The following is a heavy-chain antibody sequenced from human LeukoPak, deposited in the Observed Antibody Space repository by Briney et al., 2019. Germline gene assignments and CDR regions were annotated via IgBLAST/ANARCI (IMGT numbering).Heavy chain of an antibody. D-gene: IGHD6-13*01. CDR2: IYYSGST. V-gene: IGHV4-39*01. J-gene: IGHJ5*02. CDR1: GGSLSSNSYY. CDR3: ARHGYSSSWYKNWFDP. Sequence: SETLSLTCTVSGGSLSSNSYYWVWIRQPPGKGLEWTGSIYYSGSTYYNPSLKSRVTISVDTSKNQFSLQLRSVTAADTAVYYCARHGYSSSWYKNWFDPWGQGTLVTVSS.